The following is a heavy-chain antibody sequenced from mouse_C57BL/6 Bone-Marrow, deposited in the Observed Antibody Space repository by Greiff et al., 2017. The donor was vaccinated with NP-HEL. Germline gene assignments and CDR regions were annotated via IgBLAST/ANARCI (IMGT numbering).Heavy chain of an antibody. J-gene: IGHJ4*01. Sequence: EVQGVESGGGLVKPGGSLKLSCAASGFTFSSYAMSWVRQTPEKRLEWVATISDGGSYTYYPDNVKGRFTISRDNAKNNLYLQMSHLKSEDTAMYYCARAYYGKPYAMDYWGQGTSVTVSS. CDR3: ARAYYGKPYAMDY. CDR2: ISDGGSYT. D-gene: IGHD2-10*01. CDR1: GFTFSSYA. V-gene: IGHV5-4*01.